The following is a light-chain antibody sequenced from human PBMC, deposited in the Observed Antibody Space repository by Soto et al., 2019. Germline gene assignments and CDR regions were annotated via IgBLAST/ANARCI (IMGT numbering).Light chain of an antibody. CDR2: WAS. J-gene: IGKJ5*01. CDR1: QSVLYTSNNKNY. CDR3: QQYDTTPIT. V-gene: IGKV4-1*01. Sequence: DIVMTQSPDSLAVSLGERATINCTSSQSVLYTSNNKNYLAWYRQRPGQPPKLLLYWASTRASGVPDRFSGSGSGTDFTLTISRLQAADVAVYYCQQYDTTPITFGHGTRLEIK.